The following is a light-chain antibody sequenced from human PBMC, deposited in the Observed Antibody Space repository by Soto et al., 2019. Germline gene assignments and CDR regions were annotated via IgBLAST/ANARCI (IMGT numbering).Light chain of an antibody. CDR1: SSNIGNNY. CDR2: EVS. Sequence: QSVLTQPPSVSAPPGQKVTISCSGSSSNIGNNYVSWYQQLPGTAPKLLIYEVSNRPSGISDRFSGSRSGNTASLTISGLQADDEADYYCASYTVSGTLIFGGGTKVTVL. CDR3: ASYTVSGTLI. J-gene: IGLJ2*01. V-gene: IGLV1-51*01.